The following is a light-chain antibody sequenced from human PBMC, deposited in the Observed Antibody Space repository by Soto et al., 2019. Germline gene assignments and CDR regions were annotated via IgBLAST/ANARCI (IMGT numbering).Light chain of an antibody. V-gene: IGLV2-23*01. Sequence: QSALTQPASVSGSPGQSITISCTGTSSDVGSYNLVSWYQQYPGKAPKLMIYEGSQRPSGVSHRFSGSKSGNTASLTISGLRAEDEADYYCCSYAGSTTLRFGGGTKLTVL. CDR1: SSDVGSYNL. CDR3: CSYAGSTTLR. CDR2: EGS. J-gene: IGLJ3*02.